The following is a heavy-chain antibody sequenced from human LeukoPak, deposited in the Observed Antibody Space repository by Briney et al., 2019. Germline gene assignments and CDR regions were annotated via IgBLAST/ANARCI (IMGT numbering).Heavy chain of an antibody. D-gene: IGHD3-10*01. J-gene: IGHJ4*02. CDR3: ARDSGDYYGSGPFDC. Sequence: GGSLRLSCAASGFTVRINHMSWVRQAPGKGLEWVSVISSGGSTYYADSVKGRFTISRDNSKNTLFLQMNSLRPEDTAVYYCARDSGDYYGSGPFDCWGQGSLVIVSS. CDR2: ISSGGST. CDR1: GFTVRINH. V-gene: IGHV3-53*05.